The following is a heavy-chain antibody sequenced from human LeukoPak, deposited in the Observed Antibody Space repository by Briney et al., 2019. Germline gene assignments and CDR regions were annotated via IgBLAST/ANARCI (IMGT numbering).Heavy chain of an antibody. CDR1: GFTFSSYS. J-gene: IGHJ4*02. D-gene: IGHD6-13*01. V-gene: IGHV3-74*01. CDR2: LNSDGSST. Sequence: GGSLRLSCAASGFTFSSYSMNWVRQAPGKGLEWVSRLNSDGSSTSYADSVKGRFTISRDNSKNTLYLQMNSLRAEDTAVYYCARDPSVSWGFFDYWGQGTLVTVSS. CDR3: ARDPSVSWGFFDY.